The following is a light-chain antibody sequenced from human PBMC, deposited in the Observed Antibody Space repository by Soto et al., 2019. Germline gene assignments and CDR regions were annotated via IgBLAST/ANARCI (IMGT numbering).Light chain of an antibody. V-gene: IGKV3D-20*02. CDR1: QSVSSSY. CDR2: GAS. Sequence: EIVMTQSPGTLSLSPGERATLSCRVSQSVSSSYLAWYQQKPGQAPRLLIYGASTRATGIPARFSGSGSGTEFTLTISSLEPEDFAVYYCQHRSNWPPGITFGQGTRLEIK. J-gene: IGKJ5*01. CDR3: QHRSNWPPGIT.